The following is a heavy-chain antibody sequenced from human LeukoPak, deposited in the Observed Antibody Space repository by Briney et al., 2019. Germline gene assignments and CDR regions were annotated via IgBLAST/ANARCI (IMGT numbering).Heavy chain of an antibody. CDR1: GFTFSDYY. CDR2: ISSSSGCT. V-gene: IGHV3-11*03. CDR3: ASASGWSFDY. J-gene: IGHJ4*02. Sequence: GGSLRLSCAASGFTFSDYYMSWIRQAPGKGLEWLSYISSSSGCTYYADSVKGRFTISRDNSKNSLYLQMNSLRAEDTAVYYCASASGWSFDYWGQGTLVTVSS. D-gene: IGHD6-19*01.